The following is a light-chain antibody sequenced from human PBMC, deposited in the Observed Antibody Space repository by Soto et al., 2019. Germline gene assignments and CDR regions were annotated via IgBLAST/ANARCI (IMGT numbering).Light chain of an antibody. CDR3: QHYCSSPRT. Sequence: EIVLTQSPGTLSLSPGERANLSCRASQSVSSTYLAWYQQKPGQAPRLLIYGASSRATGIPDRFSGSGSGTHFTLIISTLEPEDFAVYYCQHYCSSPRTFGQGTKVE. CDR2: GAS. J-gene: IGKJ1*01. CDR1: QSVSSTY. V-gene: IGKV3-20*01.